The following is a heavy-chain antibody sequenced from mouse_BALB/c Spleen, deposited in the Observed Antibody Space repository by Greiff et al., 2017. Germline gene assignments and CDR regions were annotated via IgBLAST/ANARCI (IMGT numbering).Heavy chain of an antibody. J-gene: IGHJ3*01. CDR1: GYTFTSYW. CDR3: ARGSSYSY. V-gene: IGHV1-7*01. CDR2: INPSTGYT. Sequence: QVQLKESGAELAKPGASVKMSCKASGYTFTSYWMHWVKQRPGQGLEWIGYINPSTGYTEYNQKFKDKATLTADKSSSTAYMQLSSLTSEDSAVYYCARGSSYSYWGQGTLVTVSA. D-gene: IGHD1-1*01.